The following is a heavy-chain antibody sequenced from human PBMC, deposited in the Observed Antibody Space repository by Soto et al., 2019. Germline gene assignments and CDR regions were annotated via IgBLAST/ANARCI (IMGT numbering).Heavy chain of an antibody. D-gene: IGHD1-26*01. CDR3: AMGGPENDY. J-gene: IGHJ4*02. CDR2: IIPMSGAT. Sequence: QVQLVQSGAEVKKPGSSVKVSCKASGGTFSSYALSWVRQAPGQGLEWMGGIIPMSGATNYAQKFQGRVTFTADESTNTAYLELTSLRSEDTAVYYCAMGGPENDYWGQGTLVTVSS. CDR1: GGTFSSYA. V-gene: IGHV1-69*12.